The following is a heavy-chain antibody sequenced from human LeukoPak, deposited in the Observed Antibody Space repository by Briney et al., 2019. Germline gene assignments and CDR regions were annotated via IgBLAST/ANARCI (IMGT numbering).Heavy chain of an antibody. V-gene: IGHV4-59*08. Sequence: SSETLSLTCTVSGGSISISGYYCSWPRHPPGKGLEWIGSVFYSGSTHYNLSLKTRVPISLDTSKHQFSLQLNSVTDTDTAVFYCARQSGRLLDIWGQGILVTVSS. D-gene: IGHD3-9*01. CDR3: ARQSGRLLDI. CDR1: GGSISISGYY. CDR2: VFYSGST. J-gene: IGHJ4*02.